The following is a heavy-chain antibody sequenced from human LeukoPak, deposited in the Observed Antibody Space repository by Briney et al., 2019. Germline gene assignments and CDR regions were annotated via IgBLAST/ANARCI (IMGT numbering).Heavy chain of an antibody. CDR3: ASFTQQLSLTRNFDY. J-gene: IGHJ4*02. CDR1: GGSISSSSYY. V-gene: IGHV4-39*01. CDR2: IYYSGST. D-gene: IGHD6-13*01. Sequence: PSETLSLTCTVSGGSISSSSYYWGWIRQPPGKGLEWIGSIYYSGSTYYNPSLKSRVTISVDTSKNQFSLKLSSVTAADTAVYYCASFTQQLSLTRNFDYWGQGTLVTVSS.